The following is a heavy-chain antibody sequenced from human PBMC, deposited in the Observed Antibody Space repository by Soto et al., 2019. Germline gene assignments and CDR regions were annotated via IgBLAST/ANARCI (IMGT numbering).Heavy chain of an antibody. D-gene: IGHD2-8*01. CDR3: ARNGALDY. Sequence: QVQLQESGPGLVKPSQTLSLTCTVSGGSISSGDYYWSWIRQPPGKGLEWIGYILHSRSTNHNPSLESRLTISVDTSKNQFSLKLTSVTAADTAVYYCARNGALDYWGRGTLVTVSS. CDR2: ILHSRST. CDR1: GGSISSGDYY. J-gene: IGHJ4*02. V-gene: IGHV4-30-4*01.